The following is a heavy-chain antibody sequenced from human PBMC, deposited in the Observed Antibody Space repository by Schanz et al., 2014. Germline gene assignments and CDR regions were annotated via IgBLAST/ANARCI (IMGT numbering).Heavy chain of an antibody. CDR3: ASLIGTTSAHFYGMDV. D-gene: IGHD1-7*01. Sequence: EVQLLESGGGLVQPGGSLRLSCAASGFTFSNYWMSWVRQAPGKGLEWVAVIYSGDNTYYADSVKGRFTISRDNSKNTVYLQMNSLRAEDTAVYFCASLIGTTSAHFYGMDVWGQGTTVTVSS. V-gene: IGHV3-66*01. J-gene: IGHJ6*02. CDR2: IYSGDNT. CDR1: GFTFSNYW.